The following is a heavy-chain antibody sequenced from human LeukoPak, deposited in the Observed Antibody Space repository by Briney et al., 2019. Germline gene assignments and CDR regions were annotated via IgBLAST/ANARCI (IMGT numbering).Heavy chain of an antibody. V-gene: IGHV3-30-3*01. CDR3: ARRDDTAMAGYYYYGMDV. Sequence: GRSLRLSCAASGFTFSSYAMHWVRQAPGKGLEWVAVISYDGSNKYYADSVKGRFTISRDNSKNTLYLQMNSLRAEDTAVYYCARRDDTAMAGYYYYGMDVWGQGTTVTVS. J-gene: IGHJ6*02. CDR1: GFTFSSYA. CDR2: ISYDGSNK. D-gene: IGHD5-18*01.